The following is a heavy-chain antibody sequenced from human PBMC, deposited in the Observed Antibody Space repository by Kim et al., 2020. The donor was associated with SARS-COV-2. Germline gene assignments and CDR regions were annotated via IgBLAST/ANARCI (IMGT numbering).Heavy chain of an antibody. J-gene: IGHJ4*02. CDR2: ISTYSVNS. V-gene: IGHV1-18*01. Sequence: ASVKVSCKASGYTFTSYGISWVRQAPGQGLEWMGWISTYSVNSYYAQTFQGRLIMTRDTSTSTTYLDLRSLRSDDTAVYYCARDMGGWTGLDYWGQGTLVTVSS. D-gene: IGHD6-19*01. CDR3: ARDMGGWTGLDY. CDR1: GYTFTSYG.